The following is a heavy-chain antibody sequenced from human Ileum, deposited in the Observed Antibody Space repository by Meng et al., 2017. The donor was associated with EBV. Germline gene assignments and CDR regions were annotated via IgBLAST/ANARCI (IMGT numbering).Heavy chain of an antibody. Sequence: RQPREPGPGLVKPSGTLPLTCTVSGVSIDRSIYNWGWIRQSPGKGLEWMGNIYYSGTTYYNPSLKSRVTISVDTSKNQFSLKLSSVTAADTAVYYCARGYSSGWYYFDQWGQGTLVTVSS. CDR3: ARGYSSGWYYFDQ. J-gene: IGHJ4*02. CDR2: IYYSGTT. V-gene: IGHV4-39*01. CDR1: GVSIDRSIYN. D-gene: IGHD6-19*01.